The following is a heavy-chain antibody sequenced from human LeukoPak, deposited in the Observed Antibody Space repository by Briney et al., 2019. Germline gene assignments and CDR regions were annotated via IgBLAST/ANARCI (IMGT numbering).Heavy chain of an antibody. J-gene: IGHJ4*02. CDR2: THYSGST. Sequence: SETLSLTCTVSGGSISDYYWTWIRRPLGKGPEWIGYTHYSGSTNYNPSLKSRVTISVDTSKNQFSLKLSSVTAADTAVYYCASESVALAGIDYWGQGTLVTVSS. D-gene: IGHD6-19*01. CDR1: GGSISDYY. CDR3: ASESVALAGIDY. V-gene: IGHV4-59*08.